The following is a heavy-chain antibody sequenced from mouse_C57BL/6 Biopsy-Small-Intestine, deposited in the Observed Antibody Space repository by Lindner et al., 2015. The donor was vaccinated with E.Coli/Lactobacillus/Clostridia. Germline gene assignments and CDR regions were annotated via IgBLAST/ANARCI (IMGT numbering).Heavy chain of an antibody. CDR2: IDPANGDV. CDR1: GFNIKDDY. J-gene: IGHJ3*01. D-gene: IGHD2-13*01. Sequence: VQLQESGAELVRPGASVKLSCTASGFNIKDDYIHWVKQRPDQGLEWVGRIDPANGDVKYGPKFQDKATITADTSSNTAHLQFSSLTSEDTAVYYCASLYFGASPFTDWGQGTLVTVSA. CDR3: ASLYFGASPFTD. V-gene: IGHV14-4*01.